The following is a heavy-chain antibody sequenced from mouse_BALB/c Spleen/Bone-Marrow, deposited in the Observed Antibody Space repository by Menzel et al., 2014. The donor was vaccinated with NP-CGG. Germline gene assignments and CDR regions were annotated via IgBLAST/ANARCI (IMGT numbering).Heavy chain of an antibody. CDR1: GFNIKDAY. D-gene: IGHD2-3*01. Sequence: EVQLQQSGAEFVKPGASVKLSCTASGFNIKDAYMHWVKRRPEQGLEWIGRIDPANDNTKYDPKFQGKATITADTSSNSAYLQLSSLTSEDTAVYYCARAYGCYAWFAYWGQGTLVTVSA. J-gene: IGHJ3*01. CDR2: IDPANDNT. CDR3: ARAYGCYAWFAY. V-gene: IGHV14-3*02.